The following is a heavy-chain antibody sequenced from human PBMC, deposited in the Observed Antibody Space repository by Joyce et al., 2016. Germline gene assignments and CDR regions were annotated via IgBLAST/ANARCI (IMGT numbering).Heavy chain of an antibody. V-gene: IGHV3-21*01. J-gene: IGHJ6*02. Sequence: EVKLVEFGGGRVRPGGSLGPPCAASGFTFSSDSMNWVRQAPGKGLEWVSFISSNRNYIYYADSVKGRFTISRDNAKSSLFLQMDSLRAEDTAVYYCARNSAPRASTYYGLDVWGQGTTVTVSS. D-gene: IGHD5/OR15-5a*01. CDR3: ARNSAPRASTYYGLDV. CDR1: GFTFSSDS. CDR2: ISSNRNYI.